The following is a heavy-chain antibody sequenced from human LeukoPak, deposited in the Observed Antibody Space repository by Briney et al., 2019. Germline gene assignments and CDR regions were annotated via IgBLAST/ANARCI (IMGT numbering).Heavy chain of an antibody. CDR3: AREGDYSSGSYYYYYYYMDV. J-gene: IGHJ6*03. Sequence: GGSLRLSCVASGFTFSSYAMHWVRQAPGKGLEWVAVISYDGSNKYYADSVKGRFTISRDNSKNTLYLQMNSLRAEDTAVYYCAREGDYSSGSYYYYYYYMDVWGKGTTVTVSS. D-gene: IGHD3-10*01. CDR2: ISYDGSNK. CDR1: GFTFSSYA. V-gene: IGHV3-30-3*01.